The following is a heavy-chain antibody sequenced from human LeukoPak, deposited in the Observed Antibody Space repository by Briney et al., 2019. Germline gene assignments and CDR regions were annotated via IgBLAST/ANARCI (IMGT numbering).Heavy chain of an antibody. D-gene: IGHD6-13*01. CDR2: IYSSGGT. CDR1: GFTVSINY. V-gene: IGHV3-53*01. Sequence: GGSLRLSCAASGFTVSINYMSWVRQAPGKGLEWVSVIYSSGGTSYADSVKGRFTISRDNAKNSLYLQMDSLRAEDTAVYYCAKDATAVVGTVYMDVWGKGTTVTISS. J-gene: IGHJ6*03. CDR3: AKDATAVVGTVYMDV.